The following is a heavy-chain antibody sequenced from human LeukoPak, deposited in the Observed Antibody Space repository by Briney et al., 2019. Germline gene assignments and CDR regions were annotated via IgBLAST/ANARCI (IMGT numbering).Heavy chain of an antibody. V-gene: IGHV4-59*12. J-gene: IGHJ4*02. Sequence: PSETLSLTCTVSGGSISSYYWSWIRQPPGKGLEWIGYIYYSGSTNYNPSLKSRVTISVDTSKNQFSLKLSSVAAADTAVYYCAREGYDILTGYPTSFDYWGQGTLVTVSS. CDR2: IYYSGST. CDR1: GGSISSYY. CDR3: AREGYDILTGYPTSFDY. D-gene: IGHD3-9*01.